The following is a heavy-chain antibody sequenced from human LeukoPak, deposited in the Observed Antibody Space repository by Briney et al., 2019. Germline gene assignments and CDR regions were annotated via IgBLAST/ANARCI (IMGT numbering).Heavy chain of an antibody. Sequence: GGSLRLSCAASGVTFSNAWMSWVRQAPGKGLEWVGRIKSKADGGTTDYAAPVKGRFTISRDDSKNTLYLQMNSLKTEDTAVYYCITPYVWGSYRYDYWGQGTLVTVSS. J-gene: IGHJ4*02. CDR3: ITPYVWGSYRYDY. V-gene: IGHV3-15*01. D-gene: IGHD3-16*02. CDR2: IKSKADGGTT. CDR1: GVTFSNAW.